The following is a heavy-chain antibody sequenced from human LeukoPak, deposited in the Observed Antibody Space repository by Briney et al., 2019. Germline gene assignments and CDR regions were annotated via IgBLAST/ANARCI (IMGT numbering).Heavy chain of an antibody. J-gene: IGHJ4*02. CDR2: IKRDGSEK. V-gene: IGHV3-7*01. CDR3: ARTVEVPN. CDR1: GFTFSSYW. D-gene: IGHD4-17*01. Sequence: GGSLRLSCAASGFTFSSYWMSWVRQAPGKGLEWVANIKRDGSEKYYVDSVKGRFTISRDSAKNSLYLQMNSLRIEDTAVYFCARTVEVPNWGQGTLVTVSS.